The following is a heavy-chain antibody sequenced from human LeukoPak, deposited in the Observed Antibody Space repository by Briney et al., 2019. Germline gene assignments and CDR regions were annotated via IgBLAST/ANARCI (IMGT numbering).Heavy chain of an antibody. CDR3: ARVRRDGWGRWLEP. Sequence: ASVQVSCKASRYSFTDYYMHWLRQAPGQGLAWMGWINPISGDTNYEQKFQGRVTMTRDTSISTAYMELSRLRPDATAVYDCARVRRDGWGRWLEPWVQGTLVTVSS. J-gene: IGHJ5*02. D-gene: IGHD5-24*01. CDR1: RYSFTDYY. V-gene: IGHV1-2*02. CDR2: INPISGDT.